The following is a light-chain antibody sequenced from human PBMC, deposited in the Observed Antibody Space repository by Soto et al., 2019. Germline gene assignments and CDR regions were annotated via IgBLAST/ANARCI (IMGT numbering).Light chain of an antibody. Sequence: VMTQTPLSLSAASGQPASIPGKSSQSLRHSTGETFLVWYLQKPGQSPQLLIYEVSTRVSGVPDRFSGSGSGTDFTLEISRVETDDVGIYYCMQSTQLPPTFGQGTRLEIK. CDR3: MQSTQLPPT. CDR2: EVS. V-gene: IGKV2D-29*02. J-gene: IGKJ5*01. CDR1: QSLRHSTGETF.